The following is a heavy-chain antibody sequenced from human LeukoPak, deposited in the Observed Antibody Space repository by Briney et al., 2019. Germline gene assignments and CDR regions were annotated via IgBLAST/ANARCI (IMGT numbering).Heavy chain of an antibody. V-gene: IGHV3-53*01. J-gene: IGHJ4*02. CDR3: ARGLGYCTSTTCLLPFDY. D-gene: IGHD2-2*01. Sequence: GGSLRLSCAASGFTVSTYYMTWVRQAPGKGLECVSVIYSGGSTYYADSVKGRSTVSRDNSKNTLYLQMNSLRAEDTATYYCARGLGYCTSTTCLLPFDYWGQGTLVSVSS. CDR2: IYSGGST. CDR1: GFTVSTYY.